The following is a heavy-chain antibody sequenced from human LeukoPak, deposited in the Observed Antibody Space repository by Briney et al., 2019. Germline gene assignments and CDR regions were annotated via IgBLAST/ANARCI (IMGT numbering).Heavy chain of an antibody. CDR2: IYHSGST. V-gene: IGHV4-38-2*01. Sequence: SETLSLTCAVSAYSISSGYYWGWIRQPPGKGLEWIGSIYHSGSTYYNPSLKSRVTISVDTSKNQFSLKLSSVTAADTAVYYCARHAGYYYYMDVWGKGTTVTVSS. CDR3: ARHAGYYYYMDV. D-gene: IGHD1-14*01. CDR1: AYSISSGYY. J-gene: IGHJ6*03.